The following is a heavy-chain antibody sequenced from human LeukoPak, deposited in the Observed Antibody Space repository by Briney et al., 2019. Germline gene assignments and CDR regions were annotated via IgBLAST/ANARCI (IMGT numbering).Heavy chain of an antibody. CDR2: ISGSGGNT. D-gene: IGHD2-15*01. J-gene: IGHJ5*02. Sequence: PGGSLRLSCAASGFTFSNYAMSWVRQAPGKGLEWVSAISGSGGNTYYADSVKGRFTISRDNSKNTLYLQINSLRVEDTAVYYCAKGGHCSGGTCRTFNWFDPWGQGTLVTVSS. V-gene: IGHV3-23*01. CDR3: AKGGHCSGGTCRTFNWFDP. CDR1: GFTFSNYA.